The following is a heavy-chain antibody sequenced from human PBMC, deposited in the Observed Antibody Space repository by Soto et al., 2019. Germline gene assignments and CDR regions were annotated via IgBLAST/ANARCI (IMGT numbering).Heavy chain of an antibody. D-gene: IGHD1-1*01. CDR1: GFTFSNGG. CDR2: MSSDGKKH. Sequence: PGDSVKISGAPFGFTFSNGGAHWVRQAPGKGLEPVSSMSSDGKKHSSADSGKDRFTISRDSSQNTMYMHMNSLPPEDTAVYYCARETVRWTTRKSRCPFFDYWGQGTQVTVSS. CDR3: ARETVRWTTRKSRCPFFDY. J-gene: IGHJ4*02. V-gene: IGHV3-30*03.